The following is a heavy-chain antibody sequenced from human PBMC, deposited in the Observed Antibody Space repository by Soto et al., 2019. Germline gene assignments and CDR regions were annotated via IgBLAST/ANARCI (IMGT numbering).Heavy chain of an antibody. CDR3: TTDPQSTGTADYYYYYMDV. Sequence: EVQLVESGGGLVKPGGSLRLSCAASGFTFSNAWMSWVRQAPGKGLEWVGRIKSKTDGGTTDYAAPVKGRFTISRDDSKNTLYLQMNSLKTEDTAVYYCTTDPQSTGTADYYYYYMDVWGKGTTVTVSS. D-gene: IGHD4-17*01. V-gene: IGHV3-15*01. CDR1: GFTFSNAW. CDR2: IKSKTDGGTT. J-gene: IGHJ6*03.